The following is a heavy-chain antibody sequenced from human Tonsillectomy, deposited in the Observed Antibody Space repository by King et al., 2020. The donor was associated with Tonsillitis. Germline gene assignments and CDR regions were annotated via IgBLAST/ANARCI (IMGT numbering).Heavy chain of an antibody. CDR2: IYWDDDK. Sequence: TLKESGPTLVKPTQTLTLTCTFSGFSLSTSGVGVGWIRQPPGKALEWLALIYWDDDKRYSPSLKSRLIIPKDTSKNQVVLKLTHMDPVDTATYYCAHLIVGEMTTVGEVSYNWFDPWGQGTLVTVSS. D-gene: IGHD5-24*01. CDR3: AHLIVGEMTTVGEVSYNWFDP. V-gene: IGHV2-5*02. J-gene: IGHJ5*02. CDR1: GFSLSTSGVG.